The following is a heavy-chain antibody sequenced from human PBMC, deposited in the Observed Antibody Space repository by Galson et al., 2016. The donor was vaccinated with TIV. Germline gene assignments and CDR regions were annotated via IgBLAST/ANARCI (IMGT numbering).Heavy chain of an antibody. CDR3: AKEAVTGYYFYYMDV. V-gene: IGHV3-23*01. J-gene: IGHJ6*03. CDR2: ITGPVGST. Sequence: SLRLSCAASGFLFGSYAMNWVRQAPGKGLEWVSSITGPVGSTYYADSVKGRFIVSRDNPKNTLYLQMNSLRAEDTVVYYCAKEAVTGYYFYYMDVWGKGTTVTVSS. CDR1: GFLFGSYA. D-gene: IGHD2-21*02.